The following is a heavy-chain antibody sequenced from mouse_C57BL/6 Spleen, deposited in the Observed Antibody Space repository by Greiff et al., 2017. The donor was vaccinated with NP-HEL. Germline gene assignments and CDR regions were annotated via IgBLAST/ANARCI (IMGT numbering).Heavy chain of an antibody. V-gene: IGHV1-80*01. CDR2: IYPGDGDT. CDR1: GYAFSSYW. D-gene: IGHD2-5*01. Sequence: QVQLQQSGAELVKPGASVKISCKASGYAFSSYWMNWVKQRPGKGLEWIGQIYPGDGDTNYNGKFKGKATLTADKSSSTAYMQLSSLTSEDSAVYFCASGYYSNYFDYWGQGTTLTVSS. CDR3: ASGYYSNYFDY. J-gene: IGHJ2*01.